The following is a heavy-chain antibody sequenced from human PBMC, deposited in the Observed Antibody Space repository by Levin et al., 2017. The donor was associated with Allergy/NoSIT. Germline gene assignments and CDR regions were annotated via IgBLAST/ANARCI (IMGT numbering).Heavy chain of an antibody. J-gene: IGHJ4*02. CDR2: ISYDGSNK. CDR3: AKDTVRDYDFWSGYLGH. D-gene: IGHD3-3*01. CDR1: GFTFSSYG. Sequence: GESLKISCAASGFTFSSYGMHWVRQAPGKGLEWVAVISYDGSNKYYADSVKGRFTISRDNSKNTLYLQMNSLRAEDTAVYYCAKDTVRDYDFWSGYLGHWGQGTLVTVSS. V-gene: IGHV3-30*18.